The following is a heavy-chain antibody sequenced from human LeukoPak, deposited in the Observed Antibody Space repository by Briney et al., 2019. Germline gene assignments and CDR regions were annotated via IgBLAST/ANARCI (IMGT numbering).Heavy chain of an antibody. CDR1: AFTFSRYW. Sequence: GGSLRLSCAASAFTFSRYWMSWVRQAPGKGLEWVANIKQDGSETYYVDSVKGRFTISRDNAKNSLHLQMNSLRAEDTAVYYCAKVEPGYIETPYFDYWGQGTLVTVSS. CDR3: AKVEPGYIETPYFDY. J-gene: IGHJ4*02. CDR2: IKQDGSET. D-gene: IGHD6-13*01. V-gene: IGHV3-7*03.